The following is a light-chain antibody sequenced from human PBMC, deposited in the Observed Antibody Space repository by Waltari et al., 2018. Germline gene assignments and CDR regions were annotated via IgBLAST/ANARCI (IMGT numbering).Light chain of an antibody. Sequence: QSALTQPASVSGSPGQSITISCNGTSSAVGGYNLFSWYQQHAGKAPKLMIYELNKRPSGVSNRFSGSKSGNTASLTISGLQAEDEADYYCCSYAGSSTFLFGGGTKLTVL. CDR1: SSAVGGYNL. CDR2: ELN. CDR3: CSYAGSSTFL. J-gene: IGLJ2*01. V-gene: IGLV2-23*02.